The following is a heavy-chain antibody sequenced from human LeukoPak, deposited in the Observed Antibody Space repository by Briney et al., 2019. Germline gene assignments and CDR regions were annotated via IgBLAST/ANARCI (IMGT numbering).Heavy chain of an antibody. V-gene: IGHV3-15*01. CDR2: IKSKVHGETI. Sequence: GGSLRLSCAASGFTFSNAWMSWVRQAPGEGLEWLGRIKSKVHGETIDYAAPVKGRFTISRDDSKNTLYLEMNSLKTEDTAVYYCAKGLKWNAECFQHWGQGTLVTVSS. CDR3: AKGLKWNAECFQH. CDR1: GFTFSNAW. J-gene: IGHJ1*01. D-gene: IGHD1-1*01.